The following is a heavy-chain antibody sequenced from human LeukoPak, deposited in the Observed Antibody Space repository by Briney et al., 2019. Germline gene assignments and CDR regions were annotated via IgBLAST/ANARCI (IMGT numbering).Heavy chain of an antibody. D-gene: IGHD6-19*01. V-gene: IGHV3-33*01. J-gene: IGHJ4*02. CDR3: ARGPGLAVTGTDFDY. CDR2: MWYDGSNK. CDR1: GCSFSTYG. Sequence: GGSLRLSCAASGCSFSTYGMHWVRQAPGKGLEWVAIMWYDGSNKFYADSVKGRFTISRDNSKNTLYLQMNSLRAEDTAVYYCARGPGLAVTGTDFDYWGQGTLVTVSS.